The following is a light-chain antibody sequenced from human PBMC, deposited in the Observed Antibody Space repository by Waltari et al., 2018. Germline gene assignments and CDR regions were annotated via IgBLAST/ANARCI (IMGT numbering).Light chain of an antibody. Sequence: DIQMTPSPSSLSASVGDSITLPSRTSKSINTYLHWYHQKPGKAPKILIFGTSTLHVGVPSRFTGSGSGTVVSLTITDLQSEDFGTYYCQQNFVSPGVTFGPGTTLNV. V-gene: IGKV1-39*01. CDR3: QQNFVSPGVT. CDR1: KSINTY. CDR2: GTS. J-gene: IGKJ3*01.